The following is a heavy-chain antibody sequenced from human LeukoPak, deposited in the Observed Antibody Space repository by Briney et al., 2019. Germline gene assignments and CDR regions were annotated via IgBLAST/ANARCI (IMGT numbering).Heavy chain of an antibody. J-gene: IGHJ4*02. D-gene: IGHD6-13*01. CDR3: AHSHGYGSSWSGFDF. Sequence: SGPTLVNPTQTLTLTCTFPGFSLSTSGVSVGWIRQPPGKALEWLALIYWDDEKRYSPSLKSRLTITNDTSKNQVVLTMTNMDPVDTATYYCAHSHGYGSSWSGFDFWGQGTLVTVSS. V-gene: IGHV2-5*02. CDR2: IYWDDEK. CDR1: GFSLSTSGVS.